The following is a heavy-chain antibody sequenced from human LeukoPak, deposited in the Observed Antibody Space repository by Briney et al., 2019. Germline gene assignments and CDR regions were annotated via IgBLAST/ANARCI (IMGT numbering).Heavy chain of an antibody. J-gene: IGHJ4*02. V-gene: IGHV3-21*01. CDR3: ARVYCVSTSCSDY. CDR2: ISSTSISI. CDR1: GFTFSSDS. Sequence: PGGSLRLSCAASGFTFSSDSMNWVRQAPGKGLEWVSFISSTSISINSADSLTGLFTISRDNAKTSLFLQMNSLTAEDTAVYYCARVYCVSTSCSDYWGQGTLVTVSS. D-gene: IGHD2-2*01.